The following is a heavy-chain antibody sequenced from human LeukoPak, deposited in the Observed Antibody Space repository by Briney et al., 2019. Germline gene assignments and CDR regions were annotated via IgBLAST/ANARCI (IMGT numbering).Heavy chain of an antibody. CDR1: GASISSCC. CDR2: RYTSGRT. Sequence: PSETLSLTCTVSGASISSCCWSWIRQPAGKGLEWIWRRYTSGRTNYNPSLKSRATMSVDTSKNQFSLNLRSVTAADTAVYYCAKGAGNPDWGQGTLVTVSS. V-gene: IGHV4-4*07. D-gene: IGHD4-23*01. CDR3: AKGAGNPD. J-gene: IGHJ4*02.